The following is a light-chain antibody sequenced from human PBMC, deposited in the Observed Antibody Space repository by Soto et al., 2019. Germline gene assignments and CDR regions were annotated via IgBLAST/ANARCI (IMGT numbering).Light chain of an antibody. Sequence: DIRVTQSPSSLSASVGDRVTITCRTSQNISNHFNWYQQKPGKAPNLLIYAASSLQSGVPSTFSGSGSGTDFTLTISRLQPEDFATYFCQQSYSIPITFGQGTRL. J-gene: IGKJ5*01. CDR2: AAS. V-gene: IGKV1-39*01. CDR1: QNISNH. CDR3: QQSYSIPIT.